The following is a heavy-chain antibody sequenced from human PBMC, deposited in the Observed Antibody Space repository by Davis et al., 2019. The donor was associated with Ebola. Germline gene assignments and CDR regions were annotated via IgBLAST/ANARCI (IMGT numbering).Heavy chain of an antibody. J-gene: IGHJ2*01. Sequence: GGSLRLSCAASGFTFSSYAMHWVRQAPGKGLEWVAVISYDGSNKYYADSVKGRFTISRDNSKNTLYLQMSSLRAEDTAVYYCARDLPGGDWYFDLWAVAHWSLSPQ. CDR1: GFTFSSYA. CDR2: ISYDGSNK. CDR3: ARDLPGGDWYFDL. V-gene: IGHV3-30*04. D-gene: IGHD1-14*01.